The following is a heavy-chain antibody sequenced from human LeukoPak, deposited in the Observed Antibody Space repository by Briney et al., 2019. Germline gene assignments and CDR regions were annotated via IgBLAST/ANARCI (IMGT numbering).Heavy chain of an antibody. CDR3: SGESGAFCPFGY. J-gene: IGHJ4*02. CDR1: GGSISSTNW. CDR2: ISLRGFT. V-gene: IGHV4-4*02. D-gene: IGHD1-26*01. Sequence: PSETLSLTCGVSGGSISSTNWWSWVRQPPGQGLEWIGEISLRGFTNYNPSLKSRVTMSLDKSKNLLSLNLTSVTAADTAVYYCSGESGAFCPFGYWGQGTLVTVSS.